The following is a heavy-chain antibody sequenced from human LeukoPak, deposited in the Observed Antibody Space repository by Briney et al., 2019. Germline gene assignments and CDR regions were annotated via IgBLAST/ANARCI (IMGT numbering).Heavy chain of an antibody. CDR2: INWNGGST. J-gene: IGHJ4*02. CDR1: GFTFDDYG. D-gene: IGHD2-15*01. V-gene: IGHV3-20*04. Sequence: PGGSLRLSCAASGFTFDDYGMSWVRQAPGKGLEWVSGINWNGGSTGYADSVKGRFTISRDNAKNSLYLQMNSLRAEDTALYYCASLGYCSGGSCHARRDYWGQGTLVTVSS. CDR3: ASLGYCSGGSCHARRDY.